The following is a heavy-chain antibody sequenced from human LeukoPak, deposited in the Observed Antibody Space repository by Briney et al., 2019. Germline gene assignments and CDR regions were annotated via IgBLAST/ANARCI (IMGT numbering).Heavy chain of an antibody. Sequence: ASVKVSCXASGGTFSSYAISWVRQAPGQGLEWMGGIIPIFGTANYAQKFQGRVTITADESTSTAYMELSSLRSEDTAVYYCARDHRDAFDIWGQGTMVTVSS. V-gene: IGHV1-69*13. CDR2: IIPIFGTA. CDR3: ARDHRDAFDI. CDR1: GGTFSSYA. J-gene: IGHJ3*02.